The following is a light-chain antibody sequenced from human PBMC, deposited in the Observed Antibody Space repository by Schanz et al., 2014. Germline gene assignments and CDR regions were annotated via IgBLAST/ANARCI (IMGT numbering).Light chain of an antibody. CDR1: QSITSF. J-gene: IGKJ4*01. CDR3: QQLKSYPPT. V-gene: IGKV1-39*01. CDR2: GAS. Sequence: DIQMTQSPSSLSASVGDRVTISCRASQSITSFLNWYQHKPGRAPKLLIFGASSLQSGVPSRFSGSGSGTDFTLTISSLQPEDFASYHCQQLKSYPPTFGGGTKVEIK.